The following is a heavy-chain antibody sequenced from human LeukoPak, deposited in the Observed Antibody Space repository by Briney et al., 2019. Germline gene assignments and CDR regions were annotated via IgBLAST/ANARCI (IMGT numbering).Heavy chain of an antibody. Sequence: GGSLRLPCAASGFTFNKYAMNWVREAPGKGLEWVSSISGGGETTYYADSAKGRFTISRDNSQNTLYLQMNSLRAEDTAVYYCARDYADYVGYFFFDYWGQGTLVTVSS. J-gene: IGHJ4*02. CDR3: ARDYADYVGYFFFDY. D-gene: IGHD4-17*01. CDR1: GFTFNKYA. V-gene: IGHV3-23*01. CDR2: ISGGGETT.